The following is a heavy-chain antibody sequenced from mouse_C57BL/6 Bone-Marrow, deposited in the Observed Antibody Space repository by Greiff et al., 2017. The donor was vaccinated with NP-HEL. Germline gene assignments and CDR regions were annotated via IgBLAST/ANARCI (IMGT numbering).Heavy chain of an antibody. CDR2: IDPENGDT. J-gene: IGHJ4*01. V-gene: IGHV14-4*01. Sequence: VQLQQSGAELVRPGASVKLSCTASGFNITDAYMHWVKQRPEQGLEWIGWIDPENGDTEYASKFQGKATITADTSSNTAYLQLSSLTSEDTAVYYCTTGPMDYWGQGTSVTVSS. CDR1: GFNITDAY. CDR3: TTGPMDY.